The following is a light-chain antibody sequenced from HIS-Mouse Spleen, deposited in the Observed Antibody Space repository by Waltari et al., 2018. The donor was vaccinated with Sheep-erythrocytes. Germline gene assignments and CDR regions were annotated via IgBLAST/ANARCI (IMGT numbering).Light chain of an antibody. CDR1: QDISNY. CDR3: QQYDNLPYT. CDR2: DAS. J-gene: IGKJ2*01. Sequence: DIQMTQSPSSLSASVGDRVTITCQASQDISNYLNWYQQKPGKVPKLLIYDASNLETGVPSRFGGSGSGTDFTFTISSLQPEDIATYYCQQYDNLPYTFGQGTKLEIK. V-gene: IGKV1-33*01.